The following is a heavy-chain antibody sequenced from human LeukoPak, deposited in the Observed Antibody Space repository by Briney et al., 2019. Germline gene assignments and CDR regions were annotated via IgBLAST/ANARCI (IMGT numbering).Heavy chain of an antibody. Sequence: GGSLRLSCAASGFTFSTYAMHWVRQAPGKGLEWVAIILSDGGSKDYADSVKGRFTISRDNSKNTLYLQMNSLRAEDTAVYYCARDSNRYLVGSYPSDSGYWGQGTLVTVSS. D-gene: IGHD1-26*01. V-gene: IGHV3-30*04. CDR3: ARDSNRYLVGSYPSDSGY. J-gene: IGHJ4*02. CDR2: ILSDGGSK. CDR1: GFTFSTYA.